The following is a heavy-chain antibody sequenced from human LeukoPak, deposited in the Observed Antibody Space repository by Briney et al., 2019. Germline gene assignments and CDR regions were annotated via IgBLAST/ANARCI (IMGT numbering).Heavy chain of an antibody. CDR1: GGSISSYY. CDR2: ISYTGST. V-gene: IGHV4-59*08. CDR3: ARAIGIYSSSDY. Sequence: PSETLSLTCTVSGGSISSYYWSWIRQPPGKGLEWIGYISYTGSTNYNPSLKSRVTISVDTSKNQFSLKVTSVTAADTAVYYCARAIGIYSSSDYWGQGTLVTVSS. D-gene: IGHD2-21*01. J-gene: IGHJ4*02.